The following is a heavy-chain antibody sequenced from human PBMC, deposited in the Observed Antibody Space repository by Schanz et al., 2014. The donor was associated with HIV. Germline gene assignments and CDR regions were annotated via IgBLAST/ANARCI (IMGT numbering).Heavy chain of an antibody. Sequence: QVQLQESGPGLVKSSETLSLTCTVSGGSVSSGSYYWSWIRQPPGKGLEWIGNMYYSGSTNYNPSLKSRVTISVDTSKNQFSLKLTSVTAADTAVYYCARVPPPSKGLPWGDYYYGLDVWGQGTSVTVSS. D-gene: IGHD3-16*01. CDR2: MYYSGST. CDR1: GGSVSSGSYY. CDR3: ARVPPPSKGLPWGDYYYGLDV. V-gene: IGHV4-61*01. J-gene: IGHJ6*02.